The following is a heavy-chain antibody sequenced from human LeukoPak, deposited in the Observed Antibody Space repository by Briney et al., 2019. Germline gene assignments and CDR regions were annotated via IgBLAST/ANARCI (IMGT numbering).Heavy chain of an antibody. J-gene: IGHJ4*02. Sequence: SETLSPTCTVSGGSISSYYWSWIRQPPGKGLEWIGYIYYSGSTNYNPSLKSRVTISVDTSKNQFSLKLSSVTAADTAVYYCAGDSEGSAGIYFDYWGQGALVTVSS. CDR3: AGDSEGSAGIYFDY. D-gene: IGHD2-15*01. CDR2: IYYSGST. CDR1: GGSISSYY. V-gene: IGHV4-59*01.